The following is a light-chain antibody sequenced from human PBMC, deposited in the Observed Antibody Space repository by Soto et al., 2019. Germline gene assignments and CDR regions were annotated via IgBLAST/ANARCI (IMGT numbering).Light chain of an antibody. CDR1: QGVSRY. Sequence: IQLTQSPSSLSASVGDSVTITCRASQGVSRYLSWYQQKPGRAPILLISAAYTLQSGVPARFSGSGSGTDFTLSITSLQPEDFATYYCQQLNTDAVTFGGGTKVEIK. J-gene: IGKJ4*01. CDR3: QQLNTDAVT. CDR2: AAY. V-gene: IGKV1-9*01.